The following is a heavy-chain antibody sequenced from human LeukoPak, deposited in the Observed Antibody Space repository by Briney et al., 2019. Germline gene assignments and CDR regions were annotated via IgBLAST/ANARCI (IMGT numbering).Heavy chain of an antibody. CDR1: GGTFTICS. CDR2: IVPIFGTA. Sequence: GASVTLSFTSSGGTFTICSICWVRQAPTQGLEWMGGIVPIFGTANDGQKYQGRVTITTDESTSTAYMELSSLRSEDTAVYYCARPRMARLRLGELSFNDAFDIWGQGTMVTVSS. CDR3: ARPRMARLRLGELSFNDAFDI. D-gene: IGHD3-16*02. J-gene: IGHJ3*02. V-gene: IGHV1-69*05.